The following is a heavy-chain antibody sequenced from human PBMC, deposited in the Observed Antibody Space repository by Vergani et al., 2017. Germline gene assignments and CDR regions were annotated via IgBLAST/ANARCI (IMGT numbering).Heavy chain of an antibody. Sequence: QVQLVQSGAEVKKPGSSVKVSCKASGGTFSSYAISWVRQAPGQGLEWMGRIIPIFGTANYAQKFQGRVTITADESTSTAYMELSSLRSEDTAVYYCARVGRGCYDGDLGIGWFDPWGQGTLVTVSS. CDR3: ARVGRGCYDGDLGIGWFDP. V-gene: IGHV1-69*13. CDR2: IIPIFGTA. D-gene: IGHD4-17*01. J-gene: IGHJ5*02. CDR1: GGTFSSYA.